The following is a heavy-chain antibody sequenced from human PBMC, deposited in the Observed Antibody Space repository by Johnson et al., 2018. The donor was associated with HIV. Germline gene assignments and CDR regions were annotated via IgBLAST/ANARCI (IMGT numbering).Heavy chain of an antibody. D-gene: IGHD1-26*01. CDR2: IYSGGST. CDR1: GFIVGTKY. V-gene: IGHV3-66*01. J-gene: IGHJ3*02. CDR3: AREGGGAGSGSYALGAFDI. Sequence: VQLVESGGGLVQSGGSLRLACVASGFIVGTKYMSWVRQAPGKGLEWVSVIYSGGSTYYADSVKGRFTISRDNSKNTLYLQMGSLRNEDMAVYYCAREGGGAGSGSYALGAFDIWGQGTMVTVSS.